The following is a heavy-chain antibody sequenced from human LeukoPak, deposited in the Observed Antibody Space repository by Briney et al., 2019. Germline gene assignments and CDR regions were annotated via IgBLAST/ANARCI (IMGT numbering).Heavy chain of an antibody. V-gene: IGHV4-39*07. CDR3: ARGRLGGRYFDY. D-gene: IGHD1-26*01. CDR2: IFYGEST. J-gene: IGHJ4*02. Sequence: PSETLSLTCTVSGDSISSSSYYWGWIRQPPGKGLEWIGSIFYGESTYYNPSLKSRVTISVDTSKNQFSLRLSSVTAADTAVYYCARGRLGGRYFDYWGQGTLVTVSS. CDR1: GDSISSSSYY.